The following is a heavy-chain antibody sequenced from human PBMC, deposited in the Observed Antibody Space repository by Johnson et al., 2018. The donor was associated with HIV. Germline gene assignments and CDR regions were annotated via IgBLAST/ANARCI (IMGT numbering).Heavy chain of an antibody. CDR3: AKGRGPPRVFDI. D-gene: IGHD3-10*01. CDR1: GFTVSSNY. J-gene: IGHJ3*02. V-gene: IGHV3-66*01. Sequence: EQLVESGGGLVKPGGSLRLSCAASGFTVSSNYMSWVRQAPGKGLEWVSVLFSDGTTYYADSVKGRFTISRDNSKSTLYLQMNSLRAEDTAVYYCAKGRGPPRVFDIWGQGTMVTVSS. CDR2: LFSDGTT.